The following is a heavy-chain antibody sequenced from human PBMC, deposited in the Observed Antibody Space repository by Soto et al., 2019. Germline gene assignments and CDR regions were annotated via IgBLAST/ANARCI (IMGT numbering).Heavy chain of an antibody. CDR3: ANDTVGGYSFWSGYYSDGLDV. D-gene: IGHD3-3*01. CDR2: IRGSADGT. CDR1: GFTFDSYA. J-gene: IGHJ3*01. V-gene: IGHV3-23*01. Sequence: EVKLLESGGGLAQPGGSLRLSCVSSGFTFDSYAISWVRQAPGERLQWIAAIRGSADGTDYAHSVRGRFTISRDNAKKTVHLQMDSLRFEDTAVDCWANDTVGGYSFWSGYYSDGLDVWGQGTLVSFS.